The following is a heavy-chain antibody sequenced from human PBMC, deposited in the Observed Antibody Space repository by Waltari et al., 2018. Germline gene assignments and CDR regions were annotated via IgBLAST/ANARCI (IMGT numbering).Heavy chain of an antibody. D-gene: IGHD3-16*01. Sequence: EVQLVESGGGLVQPGGSLRLFCEASGFTFATYWMYWVRQAPGKGLEWVASIKGDGSEKNYVDSVKGRFTASTDNAKTSLFLQMNSLRVEDTAVYYCARDAWGKGPDLDCWGQGTLVTVSS. J-gene: IGHJ4*02. CDR1: GFTFATYW. CDR2: IKGDGSEK. CDR3: ARDAWGKGPDLDC. V-gene: IGHV3-7*01.